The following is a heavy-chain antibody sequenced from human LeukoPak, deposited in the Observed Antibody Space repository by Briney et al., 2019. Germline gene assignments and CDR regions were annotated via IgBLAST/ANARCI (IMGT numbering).Heavy chain of an antibody. CDR3: ARGAQGGFDYSNSLQY. D-gene: IGHD4-11*01. Sequence: GGSLRLSCATSGFTFSHYGMHWVRQAPGKGLEWVADIWSDATNKYYADSVRGRFTISRDYSKNSLYLQMCSLTAEDTATYFCARGAQGGFDYSNSLQYWGQGTLVTVSS. J-gene: IGHJ4*02. CDR2: IWSDATNK. CDR1: GFTFSHYG. V-gene: IGHV3-33*08.